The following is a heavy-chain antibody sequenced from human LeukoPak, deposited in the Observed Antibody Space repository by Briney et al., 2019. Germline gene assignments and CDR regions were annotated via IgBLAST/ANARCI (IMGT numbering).Heavy chain of an antibody. CDR2: ISGSGGST. Sequence: GGSLRLSCAASGFTFSSYGMSWVRQAPGKGLEWVSAISGSGGSTYYADSVKGRFTISRDNSKNTLYLQMNSLRAEDTAVYYCAKVLRYFDWLLFEEYYFDYWGREPWSPSPQ. CDR3: AKVLRYFDWLLFEEYYFDY. D-gene: IGHD3-9*01. J-gene: IGHJ4*02. CDR1: GFTFSSYG. V-gene: IGHV3-23*01.